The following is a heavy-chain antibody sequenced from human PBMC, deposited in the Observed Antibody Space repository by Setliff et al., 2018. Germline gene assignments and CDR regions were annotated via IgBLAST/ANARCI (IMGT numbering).Heavy chain of an antibody. CDR3: ARRGGSNWQTKLDY. CDR2: INAGNGNT. V-gene: IGHV1-3*03. D-gene: IGHD6-13*01. CDR1: GYTFTSYA. Sequence: ASVKVSCKASGYTFTSYAIHWVRQAPGQRLEWMGWINAGNGNTKYSQEFQDRVTITRDTSASIAFMELSSLRSEDMAVYYCARRGGSNWQTKLDYWGQGTQVTVSS. J-gene: IGHJ4*02.